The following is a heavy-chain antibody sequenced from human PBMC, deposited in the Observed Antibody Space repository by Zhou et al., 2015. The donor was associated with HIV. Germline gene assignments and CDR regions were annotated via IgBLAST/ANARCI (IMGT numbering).Heavy chain of an antibody. Sequence: QVQLVQSGAEVRKPGASVTVSCKASGYSFSNYEIHWVRRATGQGLEWMGWMNPKNGDTDYAQKFQGRVTMTKNASISTAYMEMSRLRFEDTAIYYCARQYLPRATVTSARNWLDPWGQGTLGHRLL. CDR1: GYSFSNYE. CDR2: MNPKNGDT. J-gene: IGHJ5*02. CDR3: ARQYLPRATVTSARNWLDP. D-gene: IGHD2-21*02. V-gene: IGHV1-8*01.